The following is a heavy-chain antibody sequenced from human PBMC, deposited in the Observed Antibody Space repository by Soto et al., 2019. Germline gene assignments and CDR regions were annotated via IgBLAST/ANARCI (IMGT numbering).Heavy chain of an antibody. CDR1: GGSFSGYY. CDR2: INHSGSS. D-gene: IGHD1-26*01. Sequence: QVQLQQWGAGLLKPSETLSLTCAVYGGSFSGYYWSWIRQPPGKGLEWIGEINHSGSSNYNPSLKSRVTISVDTSKNQFSLKLSSVTAADTAVYYCARRSYLDVWGQGTTVTVS. V-gene: IGHV4-34*01. CDR3: ARRSYLDV. J-gene: IGHJ6*02.